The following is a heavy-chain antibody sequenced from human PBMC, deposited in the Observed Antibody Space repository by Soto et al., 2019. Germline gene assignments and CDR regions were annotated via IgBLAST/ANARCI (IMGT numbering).Heavy chain of an antibody. J-gene: IGHJ3*01. CDR1: GYTFTSYG. Sequence: GASVKVSCKASGYTFTSYGISWVRQAPGQGLEWMGWISAYNGNTNYAQKLQGRVTMTTDTSTSTAYMERRSLRSDDTAVYYCARGARPCIRSWPPRQDAFDFWGRGTMVTGSS. CDR3: ARGARPCIRSWPPRQDAFDF. D-gene: IGHD6-13*01. CDR2: ISAYNGNT. V-gene: IGHV1-18*01.